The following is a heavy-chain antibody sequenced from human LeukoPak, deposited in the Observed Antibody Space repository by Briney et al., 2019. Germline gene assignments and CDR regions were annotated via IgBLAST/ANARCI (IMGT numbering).Heavy chain of an antibody. Sequence: SGGSLRLSCAASGFTFNIFGMHWVRQVPGNGLEWLAVLWADGNTAHYADSVKGRFTISRDSSANTLYLQMNTLRSEDTAVYYCVKESAADATFHFDYWGQGTLVTVFS. CDR3: VKESAADATFHFDY. CDR1: GFTFNIFG. CDR2: LWADGNTA. J-gene: IGHJ4*02. D-gene: IGHD6-13*01. V-gene: IGHV3-33*06.